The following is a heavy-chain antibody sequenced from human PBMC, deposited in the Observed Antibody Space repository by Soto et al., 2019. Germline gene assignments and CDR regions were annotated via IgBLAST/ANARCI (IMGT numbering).Heavy chain of an antibody. Sequence: PGGSLRLSCAASGFTFSSYGMHWVRQAPGKGLEWVAVISYDGSNKYYADSVKGRFTISRDNSKNTLYLQMNSLRAEDTAVYYCANTYDILTGYMTFDPWGQGTLVTVSS. CDR2: ISYDGSNK. D-gene: IGHD3-9*01. CDR1: GFTFSSYG. J-gene: IGHJ5*02. V-gene: IGHV3-30*18. CDR3: ANTYDILTGYMTFDP.